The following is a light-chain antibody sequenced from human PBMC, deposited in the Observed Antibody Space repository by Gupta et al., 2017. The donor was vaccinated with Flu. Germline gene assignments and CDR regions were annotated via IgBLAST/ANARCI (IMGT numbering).Light chain of an antibody. Sequence: QSVLTQPPSASGTPGQRVTSSCSGSTSNIGSYTVDWYQQLPGTAPKLLIYSNNQRPSGVPDRFSGSKSGTSASLAISGLQSEDEADYYCAAWDDNLNGPVFGGGTKLTVL. V-gene: IGLV1-44*01. CDR3: AAWDDNLNGPV. CDR1: TSNIGSYT. CDR2: SNN. J-gene: IGLJ2*01.